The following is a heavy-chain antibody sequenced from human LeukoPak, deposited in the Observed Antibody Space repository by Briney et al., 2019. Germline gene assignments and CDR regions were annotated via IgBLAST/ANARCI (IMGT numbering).Heavy chain of an antibody. J-gene: IGHJ4*02. CDR1: AASITTYY. CDR2: IFYTGDT. D-gene: IGHD3-22*01. Sequence: SETLSLTCPVSAASITTYYWSWIRQPPGKGLEWVGYIFYTGDTSYSPSLKSRVTISLDTSKNQFSLKLRSVTAADTAVYYCATYDSSGRFDYWGQGTLVTVSS. CDR3: ATYDSSGRFDY. V-gene: IGHV4-59*08.